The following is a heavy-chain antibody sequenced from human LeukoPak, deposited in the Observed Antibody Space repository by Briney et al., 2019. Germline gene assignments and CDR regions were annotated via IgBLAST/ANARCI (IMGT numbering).Heavy chain of an antibody. CDR3: ARHRRYSSGRGFVVWFDP. J-gene: IGHJ5*02. Sequence: PSETLSLTCTVSGGSISSSSYYWGWLRQPPGWGLVWIGSIYYSGSTYYNPSLKSRATISVDTSKNQFSLKLSAVTAADTAVYYCARHRRYSSGRGFVVWFDPWGQGTLVTVSS. CDR2: IYYSGST. V-gene: IGHV4-39*01. CDR1: GGSISSSSYY. D-gene: IGHD6-19*01.